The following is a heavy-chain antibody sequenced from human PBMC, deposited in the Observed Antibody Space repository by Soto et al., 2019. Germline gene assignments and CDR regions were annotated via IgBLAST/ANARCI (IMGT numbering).Heavy chain of an antibody. J-gene: IGHJ4*02. Sequence: EVQLVESGGGLVQPGGSLRLSCAASGFSFNTYEMNWVRRAPGKGLEWVSYISSSGSTIYYADSLKGRFTVSRDNGKNSLYLQMNSLRAEDTAVYYCAYGGSCDYWGQGTQVTVSS. CDR3: AYGGSCDY. CDR2: ISSSGSTI. V-gene: IGHV3-48*03. D-gene: IGHD1-26*01. CDR1: GFSFNTYE.